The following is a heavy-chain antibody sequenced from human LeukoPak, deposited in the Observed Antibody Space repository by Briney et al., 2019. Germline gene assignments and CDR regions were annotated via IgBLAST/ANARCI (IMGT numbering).Heavy chain of an antibody. V-gene: IGHV3-23*01. Sequence: GGSLRLSCAASGFTFSSHGMNWVRQAPGKGLEWVSGIIPSGHTTYYADSVRGRFTISRDNSKNTLYLQMNSLRAEDTAVYYCAKGTMIVVPYDYYMDVWGKGTTVTVSS. CDR1: GFTFSSHG. D-gene: IGHD3-22*01. CDR3: AKGTMIVVPYDYYMDV. CDR2: IIPSGHTT. J-gene: IGHJ6*03.